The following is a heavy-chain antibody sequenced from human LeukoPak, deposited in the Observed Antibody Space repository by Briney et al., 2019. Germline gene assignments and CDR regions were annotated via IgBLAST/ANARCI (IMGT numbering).Heavy chain of an antibody. V-gene: IGHV3-23*01. J-gene: IGHJ4*02. D-gene: IGHD3-10*01. CDR2: IGDSGATT. CDR1: GFTLSSYA. Sequence: GGSLRLSCAASGFTLSSYAMTWVRQAPGKGLEWVSDIGDSGATTYYADSVKGRFTISRDNSKNTLYLQMSSLRAEDTAVYFCASFHYYGSEAYYLSYWGQGTLVTVSS. CDR3: ASFHYYGSEAYYLSY.